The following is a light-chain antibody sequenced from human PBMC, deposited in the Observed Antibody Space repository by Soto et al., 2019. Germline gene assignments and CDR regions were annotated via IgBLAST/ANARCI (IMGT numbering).Light chain of an antibody. CDR2: GAS. CDR3: QQYNNWPWT. J-gene: IGKJ1*01. CDR1: QSVSSN. V-gene: IGKV3-15*01. Sequence: EIVMTQSPATLSVSPGERATLSCRASQSVSSNLAWYQQKPGQAPRLLIYGASTRATGIPARFSASGFGTEFTLTISSLQSEDFAVYYWQQYNNWPWTFGQGTKVEIK.